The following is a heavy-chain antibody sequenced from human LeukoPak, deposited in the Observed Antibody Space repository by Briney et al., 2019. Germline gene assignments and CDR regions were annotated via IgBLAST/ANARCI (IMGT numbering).Heavy chain of an antibody. CDR3: ARDRSLVGATGD. J-gene: IGHJ4*02. Sequence: SQTLSLTCTVSGGSISSGGYYWSWIRQHPGKGLEWIGYIYYSGSTYYNPSLKSRVTISVDTSKNQFSLKLSSVTAADTAVYYRARDRSLVGATGDWGQGTLVTVSS. D-gene: IGHD1-26*01. CDR2: IYYSGST. V-gene: IGHV4-31*03. CDR1: GGSISSGGYY.